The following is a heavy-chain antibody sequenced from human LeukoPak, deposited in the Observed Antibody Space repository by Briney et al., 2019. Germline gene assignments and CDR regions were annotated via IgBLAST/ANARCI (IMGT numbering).Heavy chain of an antibody. V-gene: IGHV3-30-3*01. J-gene: IGHJ3*02. CDR1: GFTFSSYA. D-gene: IGHD6-13*01. CDR3: ARTRSWGPRYAFDI. CDR2: ISYDGSNK. Sequence: PGGSLRLSCAASGFTFSSYAMHWVRQAPGKGLEWVAVISYDGSNKYYADSVKGRFTISRDNSKNMLYLQMNSLRAEDTAVYYCARTRSWGPRYAFDIWGQGTMVTVSS.